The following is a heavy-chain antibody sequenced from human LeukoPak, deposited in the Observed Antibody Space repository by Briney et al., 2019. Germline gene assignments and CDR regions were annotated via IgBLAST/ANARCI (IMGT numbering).Heavy chain of an antibody. V-gene: IGHV3-23*01. D-gene: IGHD4-17*01. CDR3: AKAPYGDYYFDF. CDR1: GFTFSSSA. Sequence: PGGSLRLSCAASGFTFSSSAMSWVRQVPGKGLEWVSGISASGGSTSYADSVRGRFTISRDNSKNTLYVQMNSLRAEDTALYYCAKAPYGDYYFDFWGQGTLVTVSS. J-gene: IGHJ4*02. CDR2: ISASGGST.